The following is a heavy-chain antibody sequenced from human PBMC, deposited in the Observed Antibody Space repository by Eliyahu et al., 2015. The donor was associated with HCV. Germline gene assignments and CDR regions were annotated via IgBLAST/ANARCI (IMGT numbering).Heavy chain of an antibody. J-gene: IGHJ4*02. Sequence: QLQLQESGPGLVKPSETLSLTCTVSGGSISSSSYYWGWIRQPPGKGLEWIGSIYYSGSTYYNPSLKSRVTISVDTSKNQFSLKLSSVTAADTAVYYCAKTFGGVIADFDYWGQGTLVTVSS. D-gene: IGHD3-16*02. V-gene: IGHV4-39*01. CDR2: IYYSGST. CDR1: GGSISSSSYY. CDR3: AKTFGGVIADFDY.